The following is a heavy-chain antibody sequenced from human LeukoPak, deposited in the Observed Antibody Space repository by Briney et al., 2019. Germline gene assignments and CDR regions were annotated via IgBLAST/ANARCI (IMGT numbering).Heavy chain of an antibody. V-gene: IGHV3-23*01. D-gene: IGHD3-3*01. Sequence: GGSLRLSCAASGFTFSSYAMSWVRQAPGKGLEWVSAISGSGGSTYYADSVKGRFTISRDNSKNTLYLQMNSLRAEDTAVYYRASSLHGDADYDFWSGYFGGWFDPWGQGTLVTVSS. J-gene: IGHJ5*02. CDR1: GFTFSSYA. CDR2: ISGSGGST. CDR3: ASSLHGDADYDFWSGYFGGWFDP.